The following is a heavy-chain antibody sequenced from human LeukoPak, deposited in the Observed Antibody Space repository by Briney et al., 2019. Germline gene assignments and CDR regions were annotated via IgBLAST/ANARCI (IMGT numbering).Heavy chain of an antibody. J-gene: IGHJ4*02. Sequence: GGSLRLSCVASGFTFSTYGMHWLRQAPGKGLEWVAFIRYDGNNQYYADSVKGRFTISRDNSKPTLYLQMNSLKTEDTAVYYCAKVGYGWYAIDYWGQGTLVTVSS. CDR1: GFTFSTYG. CDR3: AKVGYGWYAIDY. D-gene: IGHD6-19*01. V-gene: IGHV3-30*02. CDR2: IRYDGNNQ.